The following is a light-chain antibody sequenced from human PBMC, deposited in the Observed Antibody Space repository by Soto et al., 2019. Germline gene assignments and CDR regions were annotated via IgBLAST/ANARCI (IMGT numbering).Light chain of an antibody. CDR2: DVS. CDR1: NSDVGAYNY. V-gene: IGLV2-11*01. Sequence: QSALTPPRSVSGSPGQSVTTSCTGTNSDVGAYNYVSWYQQHPGTAPKLMLYDVSRRPSGVPDRFSGSKSGNTASLTISGLQAEDEADYYCCSYAGSYTWVFGGGTQLTVL. CDR3: CSYAGSYTWV. J-gene: IGLJ3*02.